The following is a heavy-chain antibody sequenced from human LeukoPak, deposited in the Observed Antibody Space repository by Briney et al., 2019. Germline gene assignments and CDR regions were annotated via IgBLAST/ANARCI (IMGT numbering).Heavy chain of an antibody. CDR2: FCSTVST. CDR3: ARVGPYYDILNGYSRFDY. J-gene: IGHJ4*02. D-gene: IGHD3-9*01. V-gene: IGHV4-59*11. CDR1: GASISGHY. Sequence: WETLSLTCTVSGASISGHYWSRVLQPPGKGLELIGYFCSTVSTNYNPSLKSRVTISVDTSKNQFSLKVDSVTAADTAVYYCARVGPYYDILNGYSRFDYWGQGTLVTVSS.